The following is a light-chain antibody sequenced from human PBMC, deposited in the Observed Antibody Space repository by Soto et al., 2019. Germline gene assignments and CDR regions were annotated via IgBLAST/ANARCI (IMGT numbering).Light chain of an antibody. J-gene: IGKJ2*01. CDR2: AGS. CDR1: QSISSY. Sequence: DIQMTQSPSSLSASVGDRVTITCRASQSISSYLNWYQQKPGKAPKLLSYAGSSLQSGVPSRFSGRGSGADFTRTISRLQPEDFATYDCQQTYSIPVTFGQGTKLEIK. CDR3: QQTYSIPVT. V-gene: IGKV1-39*01.